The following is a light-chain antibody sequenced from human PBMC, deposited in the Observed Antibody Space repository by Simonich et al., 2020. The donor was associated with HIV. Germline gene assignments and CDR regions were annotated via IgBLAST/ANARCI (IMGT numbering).Light chain of an antibody. CDR3: QQYYSTPFT. CDR1: RNILYNSNNKNY. Sequence: DIVMTQSPDSLAVSLGERATINCKSRRNILYNSNNKNYLAWYQQKPGQPPNLLIYWASTREAGVPDRFSASGSGTDFTLTISSLQAEDVAVYYCQQYYSTPFTFGPGTKVDIK. J-gene: IGKJ3*01. V-gene: IGKV4-1*01. CDR2: WAS.